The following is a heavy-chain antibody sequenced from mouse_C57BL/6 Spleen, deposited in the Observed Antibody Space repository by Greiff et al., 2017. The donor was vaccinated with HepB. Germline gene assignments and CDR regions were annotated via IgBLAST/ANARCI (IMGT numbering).Heavy chain of an antibody. Sequence: VQLQQSGAELARPGASVKLSCKASGYTFTSYGISWVKQRTGQGLEWIGEIYPRSGNTYYNEKFKGKATLTADKSSSTAYMELRSLTSEDSAVYFCARDYGVATGTYWYFDVWGTGTTVTVSS. J-gene: IGHJ1*03. CDR1: GYTFTSYG. V-gene: IGHV1-81*01. D-gene: IGHD1-1*01. CDR3: ARDYGVATGTYWYFDV. CDR2: IYPRSGNT.